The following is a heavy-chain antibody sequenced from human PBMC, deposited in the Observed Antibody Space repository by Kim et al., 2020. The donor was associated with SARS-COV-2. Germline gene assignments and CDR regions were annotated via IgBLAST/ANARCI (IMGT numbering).Heavy chain of an antibody. CDR2: IIPIFGTA. CDR1: GGTFSSYA. V-gene: IGHV1-69*13. J-gene: IGHJ6*02. Sequence: SVKVSCKASGGTFSSYAISWVRQAPGQGLEWMGGIIPIFGTANYAQKFQGRVTITADESTSTAYMELSSLRSEDTAVYYCARTGYISSWPRPYYYGMDVWGQGTTVTGSS. D-gene: IGHD6-13*01. CDR3: ARTGYISSWPRPYYYGMDV.